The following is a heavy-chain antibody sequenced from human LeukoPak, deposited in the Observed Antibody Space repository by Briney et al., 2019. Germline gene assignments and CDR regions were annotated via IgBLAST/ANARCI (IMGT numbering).Heavy chain of an antibody. V-gene: IGHV4-34*01. D-gene: IGHD2-2*03. J-gene: IGHJ4*02. CDR1: GGSFSGSY. Sequence: PSETLSLTCAVYGGSFSGSYWSWIRPPPGKGLEWIGKINHSGSSNYNPSLKSRVSISLDTSKNQFSLKLSSVTAADTALYYCARDVDGSIDYWGQGTLVTVSS. CDR3: ARDVDGSIDY. CDR2: INHSGSS.